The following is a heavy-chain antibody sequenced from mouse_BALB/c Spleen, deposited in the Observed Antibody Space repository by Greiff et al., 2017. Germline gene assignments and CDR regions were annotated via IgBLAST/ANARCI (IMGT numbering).Heavy chain of an antibody. V-gene: IGHV5-17*02. J-gene: IGHJ3*01. CDR3: ARSGGNYVGFAY. D-gene: IGHD1-1*02. CDR2: ISSGSSTI. Sequence: EVKVEESGGGLVQPGGSRKLSCAASGFTFSSFGMHWVRQAPEKGLEWVAYISSGSSTIYYADTVKGRFTISRDNPKNTLFLQMTSLRSEDTAMYYCARSGGNYVGFAYWGQGTLVTVSA. CDR1: GFTFSSFG.